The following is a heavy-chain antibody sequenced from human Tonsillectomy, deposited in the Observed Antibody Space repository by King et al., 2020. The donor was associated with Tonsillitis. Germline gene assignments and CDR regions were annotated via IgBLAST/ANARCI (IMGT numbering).Heavy chain of an antibody. Sequence: VQLVQSGAEVKKPGASVKVSCKASGYTFTGYYMHWVRQAPGQGLEWMGWINPNSGGTNFAQKFQGRVTMTRDTSLTTAYMELSSLRSDDTAVYYCARCSSGWYNWFDPWGQGTLVTVSS. V-gene: IGHV1-2*02. J-gene: IGHJ5*02. D-gene: IGHD6-19*01. CDR2: INPNSGGT. CDR3: ARCSSGWYNWFDP. CDR1: GYTFTGYY.